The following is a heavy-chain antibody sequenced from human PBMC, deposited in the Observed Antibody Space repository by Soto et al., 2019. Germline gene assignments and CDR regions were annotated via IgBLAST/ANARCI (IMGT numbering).Heavy chain of an antibody. CDR3: ASIYVCGRYRPRDY. D-gene: IGHD3-16*02. J-gene: IGHJ4*02. V-gene: IGHV4-34*01. CDR2: INHSGST. Sequence: QVQLQKWGAGLLKPSETLSLTCAVYGVSCSGYYWSWIRQPPGKGLAWIGEINHSGSTNYNPSLKSRVTISVDTSKNQVSLKLSSVAAAVTAVYYCASIYVCGRYRPRDYWGQGTLVTVSS. CDR1: GVSCSGYY.